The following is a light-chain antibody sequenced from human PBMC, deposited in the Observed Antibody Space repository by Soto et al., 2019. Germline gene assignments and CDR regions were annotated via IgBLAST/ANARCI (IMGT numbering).Light chain of an antibody. CDR2: AAS. CDR3: QQYYSYPRT. CDR1: QGISSY. J-gene: IGKJ1*01. Sequence: AIRMTQSPSSFSASTGDRVTITCRASQGISSYLAWYQQKPGKATKLLIYAASTLQSGVPSRFSGSGSGTDVTLTISCLQSEDFARYYCQQYYSYPRTFGQGTKVEI. V-gene: IGKV1-8*01.